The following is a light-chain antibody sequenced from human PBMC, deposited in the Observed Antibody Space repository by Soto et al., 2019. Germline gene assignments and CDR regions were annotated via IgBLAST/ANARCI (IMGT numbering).Light chain of an antibody. CDR1: QGISSY. Sequence: ALRMPPSPSSLSASTVYIFPITCHASQGISSYLAWYQQKPGKDPKIMIYAASTLQSGVTSRFSGSGSGTDFTLTISCMQSEDFATYYCKQYYSYHLNCGGGNKGDIK. CDR2: AAS. V-gene: IGKV1-8*01. CDR3: KQYYSYHLN. J-gene: IGKJ4*01.